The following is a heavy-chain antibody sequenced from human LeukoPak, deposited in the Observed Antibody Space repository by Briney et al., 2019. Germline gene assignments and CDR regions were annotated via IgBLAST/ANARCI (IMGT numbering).Heavy chain of an antibody. CDR2: INGDGSGT. V-gene: IGHV3-74*01. J-gene: IGHJ6*03. Sequence: PGGSLRLSCEASGFTFRSYWMHWVRQAPGKGLVWVSRINGDGSGTSYADSVKGRFTISRDNAKNSLFLQMNSLRAEDTAVYYCARGFDSSWLFVNVYYMDVWGKGTTVTISS. CDR1: GFTFRSYW. CDR3: ARGFDSSWLFVNVYYMDV. D-gene: IGHD6-13*01.